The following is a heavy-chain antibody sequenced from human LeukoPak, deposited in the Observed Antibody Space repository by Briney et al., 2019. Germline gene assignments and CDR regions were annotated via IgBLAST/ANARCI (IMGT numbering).Heavy chain of an antibody. V-gene: IGHV1-46*01. J-gene: IGHJ4*02. Sequence: ASVKVSCKASGYTFTSHYMHWVRQAPGQGLEWMGTINPSGGSTTYAQKFQGRVTMTRDMSTSTLYMELNSLRSEDAAVYYCTTDLGGGGIVTLDYWGQGTLVTVSS. CDR1: GYTFTSHY. CDR3: TTDLGGGGIVTLDY. D-gene: IGHD3-16*01. CDR2: INPSGGST.